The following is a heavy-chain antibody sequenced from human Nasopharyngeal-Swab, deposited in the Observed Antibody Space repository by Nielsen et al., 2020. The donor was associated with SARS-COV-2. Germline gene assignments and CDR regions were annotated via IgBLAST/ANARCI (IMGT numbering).Heavy chain of an antibody. CDR2: INHNEKT. CDR3: ARAGEVGDTFTSLAV. V-gene: IGHV4-34*01. D-gene: IGHD3-10*01. J-gene: IGHJ6*02. CDR1: GGSFTRFY. Sequence: SVTLSLTCSVSGGSFTRFYWNWIRQPPGKGLQWSGEINHNEKTNYNPSPMSRVIMSIDTSNNRVSLRLSPVAASETAVYYCARAGEVGDTFTSLAVWSQGATVTVSS.